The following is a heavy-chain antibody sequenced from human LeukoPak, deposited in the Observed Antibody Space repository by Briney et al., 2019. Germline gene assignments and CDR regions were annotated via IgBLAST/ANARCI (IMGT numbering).Heavy chain of an antibody. CDR3: ARLTASFTTVTARNPTGY. CDR2: IYYSGST. Sequence: SETLSLTCTVSGGSISSSSYYWGWIRQPPGKGLEWIGSIYYSGSTYYNPSLKSRVTISVDTSKNQFSLKLSSVTAADTAVYYCARLTASFTTVTARNPTGYWGQGTLVTVSS. J-gene: IGHJ4*02. V-gene: IGHV4-39*01. CDR1: GGSISSSSYY. D-gene: IGHD4-17*01.